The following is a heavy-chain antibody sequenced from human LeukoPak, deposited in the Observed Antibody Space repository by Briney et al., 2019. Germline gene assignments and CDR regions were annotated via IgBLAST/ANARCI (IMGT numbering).Heavy chain of an antibody. CDR1: GYSISSGYY. CDR3: ACQKSSGWYRGWLDP. V-gene: IGHV4-38-2*02. CDR2: MFHSGST. J-gene: IGHJ5*02. D-gene: IGHD6-13*01. Sequence: SETLSLTCTVSGYSISSGYYWGWIRQPPGKGLEWIGSMFHSGSTYYNPSLKSRVTMSVDTSKNQFSLKLRSVTAADTAVYYCACQKSSGWYRGWLDPWGQGTLVTVSS.